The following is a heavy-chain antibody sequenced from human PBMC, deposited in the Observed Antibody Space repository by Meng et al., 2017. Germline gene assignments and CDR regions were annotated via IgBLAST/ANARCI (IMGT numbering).Heavy chain of an antibody. D-gene: IGHD3-10*01. V-gene: IGHV6-1*01. Sequence: LRLSCAISGDSVSSNSAAWNWIRQSPSRGLEWLGRTYYRSKWYNDYAVSVKSRITINPDTSKNQFSLQLNSVTPEDTAVYYCARDRDHYYGSGSYSPFDYWGQGTLVTVSS. CDR1: GDSVSSNSAA. CDR3: ARDRDHYYGSGSYSPFDY. J-gene: IGHJ4*02. CDR2: TYYRSKWYN.